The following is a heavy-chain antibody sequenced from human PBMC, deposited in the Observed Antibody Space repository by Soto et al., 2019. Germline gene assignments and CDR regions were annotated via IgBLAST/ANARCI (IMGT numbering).Heavy chain of an antibody. D-gene: IGHD3-22*01. J-gene: IGHJ4*02. CDR1: GGSISSGCYY. V-gene: IGHV4-31*03. Sequence: SETLSLTCTVSGGSISSGCYYWSWIRQHPGKGLEWIGYIYYSGSTYYNPSLKSRVTISVDTSKNQFSLKLSSVTAADTAVYYCARSNWNDVFYYYDSSGYYFDYWGQGTLVTVSS. CDR2: IYYSGST. CDR3: ARSNWNDVFYYYDSSGYYFDY.